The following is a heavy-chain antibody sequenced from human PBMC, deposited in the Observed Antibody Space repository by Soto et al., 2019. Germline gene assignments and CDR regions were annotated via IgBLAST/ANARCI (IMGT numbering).Heavy chain of an antibody. Sequence: WASVKVSCKASGGTFSSYAISWVRQAPGQGLEWMGGITPIFGTANYAQKFQGRVTITADKSTSTAYMELSSLRSEDTAVYYCARSYDSSGYYYNLWFQHWGQGTLVTVSS. D-gene: IGHD3-22*01. CDR1: GGTFSSYA. CDR3: ARSYDSSGYYYNLWFQH. V-gene: IGHV1-69*06. CDR2: ITPIFGTA. J-gene: IGHJ1*01.